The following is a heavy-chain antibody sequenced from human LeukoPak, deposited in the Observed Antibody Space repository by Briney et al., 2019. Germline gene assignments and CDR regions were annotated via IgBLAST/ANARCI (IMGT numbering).Heavy chain of an antibody. V-gene: IGHV1-18*01. Sequence: GASVKVSCKTTGYAFKRYGINWVRQAPGQGLEWMGWISTYNGNTKSAQKFQGRVTMTTDASTSTAYMELRSLRYGDRAVYYCARTGYGNGFDVWGQGTMVTVSP. CDR2: ISTYNGNT. D-gene: IGHD5-18*01. CDR3: ARTGYGNGFDV. J-gene: IGHJ3*01. CDR1: GYAFKRYG.